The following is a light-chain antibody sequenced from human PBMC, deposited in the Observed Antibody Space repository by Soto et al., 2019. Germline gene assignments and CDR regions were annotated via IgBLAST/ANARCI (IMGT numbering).Light chain of an antibody. CDR1: QGISNY. CDR2: AAS. CDR3: QKYNSAPPWT. Sequence: DVQMTQSPSSLSASVGDRVTLTCRASQGISNYLAWYQQKPGKVPKLLIYAASTLQSGVPSRFSGSGSGTDFTLTISSLQPEDVATYYCQKYNSAPPWTFGQGTKVDI. J-gene: IGKJ1*01. V-gene: IGKV1-27*01.